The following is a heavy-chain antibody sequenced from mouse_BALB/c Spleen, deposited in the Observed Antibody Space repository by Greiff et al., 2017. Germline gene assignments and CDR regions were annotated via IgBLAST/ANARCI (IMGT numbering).Heavy chain of an antibody. CDR1: GFTFSNYW. CDR2: IRLKSNNYAT. Sequence: EVQVVESGGGLVQPGGSMKLSCVASGFTFSNYWMNWVRQSPEKGLEWVAEIRLKSNNYATHYAESVKGRFTISRDDSKSSVYLQMNNLRAEDTGIYYCTRLDYDGYFDYWGQGTTLTVSS. D-gene: IGHD2-4*01. CDR3: TRLDYDGYFDY. V-gene: IGHV6-6*02. J-gene: IGHJ2*01.